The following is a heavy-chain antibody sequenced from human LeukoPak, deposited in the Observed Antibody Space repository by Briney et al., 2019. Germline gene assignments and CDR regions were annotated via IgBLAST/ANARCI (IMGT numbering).Heavy chain of an antibody. V-gene: IGHV3-33*06. CDR3: AKDGSNRDIWFDP. CDR2: IWYDGTNK. J-gene: IGHJ5*02. D-gene: IGHD6-13*01. Sequence: PGRSLRLSCAASGFTFSSYGIHWVRQAPGKGLEWVAVIWYDGTNKYYADSVKGRFTISRDNSKNTLYLQMNSLRGDDTAVYYCAKDGSNRDIWFDPWGQGTVVTVSS. CDR1: GFTFSSYG.